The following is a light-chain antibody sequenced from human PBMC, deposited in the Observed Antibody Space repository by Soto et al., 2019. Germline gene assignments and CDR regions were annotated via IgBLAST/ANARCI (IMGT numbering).Light chain of an antibody. Sequence: QSLLTQPPSASGSPGQSVTISCTGTSSDVGGYNYVSWYQQHPGKAPKLMIYEVSKRPSGVPDRFSGSRSGNTASLTVSGLQAEDEADYYCSSYAGSNSVVFGGGTQLTVL. CDR3: SSYAGSNSVV. V-gene: IGLV2-8*01. CDR1: SSDVGGYNY. CDR2: EVS. J-gene: IGLJ2*01.